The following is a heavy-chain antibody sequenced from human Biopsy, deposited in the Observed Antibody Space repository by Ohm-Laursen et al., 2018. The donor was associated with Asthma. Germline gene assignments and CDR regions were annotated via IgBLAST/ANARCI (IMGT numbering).Heavy chain of an antibody. CDR3: SRDTLGYYFDI. Sequence: SLRLSCSASGAHFGSYNMHWARQAPGKGLEWVAVITFDGSTQHYGNSVKGRFTISRDNAKNMLFLQMNSLRSDDTAVYYCSRDTLGYYFDIWGPGTQVTASS. CDR2: ITFDGSTQ. V-gene: IGHV3-30-3*01. D-gene: IGHD6-13*01. CDR1: GAHFGSYN. J-gene: IGHJ4*02.